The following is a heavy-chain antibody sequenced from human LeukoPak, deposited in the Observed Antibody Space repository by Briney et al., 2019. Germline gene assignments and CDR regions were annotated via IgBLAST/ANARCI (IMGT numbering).Heavy chain of an antibody. D-gene: IGHD2-15*01. CDR2: INHSGST. Sequence: PSETLSLTCAVYGGSFSGYYWSWIRQPPGKGLEWIGEINHSGSTNYNPSLKSRVTISVDTSKNQFSLKLSSVTAADTAVYYCARGQTRWDYWGQGTLVTVSS. J-gene: IGHJ4*02. CDR3: ARGQTRWDY. CDR1: GGSFSGYY. V-gene: IGHV4-34*01.